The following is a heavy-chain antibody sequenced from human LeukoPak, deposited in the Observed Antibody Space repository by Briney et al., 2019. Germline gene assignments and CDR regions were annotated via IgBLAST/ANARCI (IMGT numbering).Heavy chain of an antibody. Sequence: PSETLSLTCTVSGGSISSSSYYWGWIRQPPGKGLEWIGSIYYSGSTNYNPSLKSRVTISVDTSKNQFSLKLSSVTAADTAVYYCARDRNSGSYYDAFDIWGQGTMVTGSS. CDR1: GGSISSSSYY. J-gene: IGHJ3*02. CDR3: ARDRNSGSYYDAFDI. CDR2: IYYSGST. D-gene: IGHD1-26*01. V-gene: IGHV4-39*07.